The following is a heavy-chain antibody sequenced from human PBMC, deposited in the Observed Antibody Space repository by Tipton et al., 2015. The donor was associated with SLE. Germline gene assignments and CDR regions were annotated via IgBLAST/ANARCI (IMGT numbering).Heavy chain of an antibody. D-gene: IGHD5-12*01. CDR2: IYYGGGT. CDR3: AREKSGHGYFDS. J-gene: IGHJ4*02. CDR1: GDSISNGDDY. V-gene: IGHV4-31*03. Sequence: TLSLTCTVSGDSISNGDDYWSWIRQPPGKGLEWIGNIYYGGGTYYNPSLESRVTISVDTSKNQFSLRLISVTAADTAVYYCAREKSGHGYFDSWGQGSLVTVSS.